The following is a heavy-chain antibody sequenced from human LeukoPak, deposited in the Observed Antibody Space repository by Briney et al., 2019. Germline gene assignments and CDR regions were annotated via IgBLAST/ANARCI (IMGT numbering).Heavy chain of an antibody. V-gene: IGHV3-11*04. CDR2: ISSSGSTI. Sequence: GGSLRLSCAASGFTFSDYYMSWLRQAPGKGLEGVSYISSSGSTIYYADSVKGRFTISRDNAKNSLYLQMNSLRAEDTAVYYCARDGRMVRGVKGDAFDIWGQGTMVTVSS. D-gene: IGHD3-10*01. CDR1: GFTFSDYY. J-gene: IGHJ3*02. CDR3: ARDGRMVRGVKGDAFDI.